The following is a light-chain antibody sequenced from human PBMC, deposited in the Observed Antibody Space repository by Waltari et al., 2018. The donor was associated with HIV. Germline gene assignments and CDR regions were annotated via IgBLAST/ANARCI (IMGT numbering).Light chain of an antibody. CDR3: AAWDDTLNGWV. J-gene: IGLJ3*02. CDR2: SNE. CDR1: NSNIGPNT. Sequence: SVLTQPPSASGPPGQRVTIPCSGSNSNIGPNTGTWYRQLPGTTPQLLIHSNEQRPSGVPDRFSGSKSGTSASLAISGLQSEDEADYYCAAWDDTLNGWVFGGGTKLTVL. V-gene: IGLV1-44*01.